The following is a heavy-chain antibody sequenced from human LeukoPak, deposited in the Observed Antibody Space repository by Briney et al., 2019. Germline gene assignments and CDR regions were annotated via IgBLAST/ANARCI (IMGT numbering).Heavy chain of an antibody. V-gene: IGHV3-30*18. CDR3: AKDAVRGVIRPYYGMDV. Sequence: PGRSLRLSCAASGFTFSSYGMHWVRQAPGKGLEWVAVISYDGSNKYYADSVKGRFIISRDNSKNTLYLQMNSLRAEDTAVYYCAKDAVRGVIRPYYGMDVWGQGTTVTVSS. CDR2: ISYDGSNK. D-gene: IGHD3-10*01. CDR1: GFTFSSYG. J-gene: IGHJ6*02.